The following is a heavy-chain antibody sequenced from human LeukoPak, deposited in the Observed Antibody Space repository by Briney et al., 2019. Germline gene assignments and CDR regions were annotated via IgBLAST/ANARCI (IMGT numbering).Heavy chain of an antibody. CDR2: TYYRSYWNN. D-gene: IGHD6-13*01. Sequence: SQTLSLPCAISGDSVSNNSAAWHWIRQSPSRGLEWLGRTYYRSYWNNDYALPVQGRITINPDTSKNQFSLQLKSLTPEDTAVYYCAREGAAGSQQLVLGWFDLWGQGTLVTVSS. J-gene: IGHJ5*02. CDR3: AREGAAGSQQLVLGWFDL. V-gene: IGHV6-1*01. CDR1: GDSVSNNSAA.